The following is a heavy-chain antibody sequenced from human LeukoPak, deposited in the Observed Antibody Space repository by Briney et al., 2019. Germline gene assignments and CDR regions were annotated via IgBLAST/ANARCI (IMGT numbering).Heavy chain of an antibody. CDR2: INPNSGGT. D-gene: IGHD3-10*01. V-gene: IGHV1-2*02. J-gene: IGHJ6*02. CDR1: GYTFTGYY. Sequence: GASVKVSCKASGYTFTGYYMHWVRQAPGQGLEWMGWINPNSGGTNYAQKFQGRVTMTRDTSISTAYMELSRLRSDDTAVYYCARSGRLALYYYYGMDVWGQGTTVTVSS. CDR3: ARSGRLALYYYYGMDV.